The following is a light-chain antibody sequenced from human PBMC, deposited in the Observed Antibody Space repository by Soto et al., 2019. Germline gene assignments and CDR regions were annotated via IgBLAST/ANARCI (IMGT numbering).Light chain of an antibody. CDR2: AAS. CDR3: QQYKSYPLT. Sequence: DIQMTQSPSSLSASVGDRVTITCRASQDISYSLAWFQQKPGTAPKSLIYAASNLQSGVPSKFSGSGSGTDFTLTIISLQSEDFATYYCQQYKSYPLTFGGGTKVEIK. CDR1: QDISYS. J-gene: IGKJ4*01. V-gene: IGKV1-16*02.